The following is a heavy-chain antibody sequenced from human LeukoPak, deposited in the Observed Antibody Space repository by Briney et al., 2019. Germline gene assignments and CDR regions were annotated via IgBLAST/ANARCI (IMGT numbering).Heavy chain of an antibody. CDR3: ARHIYRTYYFDS. CDR2: IYYSGST. Sequence: PSETLSLTCTVSGGSISSYYWTWIRQPPGKGLEWIGYIYYSGSTNYNPSLKSRVTISLDTSKNQFSLKLSSVTAADTAMYYCARHIYRTYYFDSWGQGTLVTVSS. D-gene: IGHD1-14*01. V-gene: IGHV4-59*08. CDR1: GGSISSYY. J-gene: IGHJ4*02.